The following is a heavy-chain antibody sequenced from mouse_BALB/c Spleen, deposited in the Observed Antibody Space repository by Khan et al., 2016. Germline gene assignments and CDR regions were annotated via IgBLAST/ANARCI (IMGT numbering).Heavy chain of an antibody. Sequence: VQLQQSGPELVKPGASVKISCKASGYSFTDYFMNWVKQSHGKSLEWIGRIDPYNGDTFNNQKFKGKATLTVDKSSTTAHMDLLSLTFEDSAVYYCGPEGHYAYWGQGTLVTVSA. CDR1: GYSFTDYF. V-gene: IGHV1-37*01. J-gene: IGHJ3*01. CDR3: GPEGHYAY. CDR2: IDPYNGDT. D-gene: IGHD1-1*01.